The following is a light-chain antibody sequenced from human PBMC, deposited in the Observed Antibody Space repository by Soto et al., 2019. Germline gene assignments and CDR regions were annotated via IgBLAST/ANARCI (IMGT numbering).Light chain of an antibody. Sequence: QSVLTQPPSVSGAPGQRVTISCTGSSSNIGADYSVHWYQQLPGTAPRLLMYGDSRPSGVPDRFSGARSGTSASLAITGLQAEDESSYYCQSYDSSLDGWVFGGGTKLTVL. CDR3: QSYDSSLDGWV. CDR1: SSNIGADYS. J-gene: IGLJ3*02. CDR2: GD. V-gene: IGLV1-40*01.